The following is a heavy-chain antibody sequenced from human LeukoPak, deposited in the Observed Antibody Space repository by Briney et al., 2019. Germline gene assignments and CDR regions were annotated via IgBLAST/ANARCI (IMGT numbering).Heavy chain of an antibody. V-gene: IGHV1-2*04. CDR1: GYTFTGYY. D-gene: IGHD2-15*01. Sequence: ASVKVSCKASGYTFTGYYMHWVRQAPGQGLEWMGWINPNSGGTNYAQKFQGWVTMTRGTSISTAYMELSRLRSDDTAVYYCARGNRGGSHNYFDYWGQGTLVTVSS. CDR2: INPNSGGT. J-gene: IGHJ4*02. CDR3: ARGNRGGSHNYFDY.